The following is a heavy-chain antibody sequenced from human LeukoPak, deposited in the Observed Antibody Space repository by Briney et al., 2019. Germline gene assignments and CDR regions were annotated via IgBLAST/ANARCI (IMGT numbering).Heavy chain of an antibody. Sequence: QPGGSLRLSCAASGFTFSSYGMHWVRQAPGKGLEWVAVISYDGSNKYYADSVKGRFTISRDNSKNTLYLQMSSLRAEDTAVYYCARVAVPFRWFGELIAQYYYYYYMDVWGKGTTVTISS. CDR2: ISYDGSNK. J-gene: IGHJ6*03. V-gene: IGHV3-30*03. D-gene: IGHD3-10*01. CDR3: ARVAVPFRWFGELIAQYYYYYYMDV. CDR1: GFTFSSYG.